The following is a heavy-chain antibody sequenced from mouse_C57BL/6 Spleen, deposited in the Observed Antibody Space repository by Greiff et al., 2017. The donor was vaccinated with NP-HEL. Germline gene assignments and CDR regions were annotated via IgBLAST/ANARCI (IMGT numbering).Heavy chain of an antibody. CDR3: TRDYYYGSSPYYFDY. CDR2: IDPETGGT. CDR1: GYTFTDYE. V-gene: IGHV1-15*01. Sequence: VQLQESGAELVRPGASVTLSCKASGYTFTDYEMHWVKQTPVHGLEWIGAIDPETGGTAYNQKFKGKAILTADKSSSTAYMELRSLTSEDSAVYYCTRDYYYGSSPYYFDYWGQGTTLTVSS. D-gene: IGHD1-1*01. J-gene: IGHJ2*01.